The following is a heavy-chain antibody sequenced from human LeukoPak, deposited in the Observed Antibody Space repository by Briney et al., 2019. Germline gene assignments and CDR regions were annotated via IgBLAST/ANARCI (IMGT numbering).Heavy chain of an antibody. CDR1: GLIFSRYP. J-gene: IGHJ4*02. Sequence: PGGSLRLSCAASGLIFSRYPMHWVRQAPGKGLEWLSLISYDETTKFYADSVKGRFTISRDNSKNTLYLQMNSLRAEDTAVYYCARSSRAVAGQFDYWGQGTLVTVSS. CDR2: ISYDETTK. D-gene: IGHD6-19*01. CDR3: ARSSRAVAGQFDY. V-gene: IGHV3-30*04.